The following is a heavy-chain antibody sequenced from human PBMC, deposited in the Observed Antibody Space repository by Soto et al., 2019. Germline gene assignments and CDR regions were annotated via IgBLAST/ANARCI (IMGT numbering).Heavy chain of an antibody. J-gene: IGHJ6*02. V-gene: IGHV4-59*01. CDR3: ARTTYYYDSSGYYYNYYYYGMDV. CDR1: GGSISSYY. Sequence: ASETLSLTCTVSGGSISSYYWSWIRQPPGKGLEWIGYIYHSGSTNYNPSLKSRVTISVDTSKNQFSLKLSSVTAADTAVYYCARTTYYYDSSGYYYNYYYYGMDVWGQGTTVTVSS. D-gene: IGHD3-22*01. CDR2: IYHSGST.